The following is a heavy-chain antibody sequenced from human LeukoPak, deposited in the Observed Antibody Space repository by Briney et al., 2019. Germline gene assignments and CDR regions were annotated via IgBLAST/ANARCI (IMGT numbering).Heavy chain of an antibody. CDR3: ARALIVVVPAASQYYYYYYGMDV. CDR2: IIPIFGTA. CDR1: GYTFTSYA. J-gene: IGHJ6*02. D-gene: IGHD2-2*01. V-gene: IGHV1-69*13. Sequence: SVKVSCKASGYTFTSYAISWVRQAPGQGLEWMGGIIPIFGTANYAQKFQGRVTITADESTSTAYMELSSLRSEDTAVYYCARALIVVVPAASQYYYYYYGMDVWGQGTTVTVSS.